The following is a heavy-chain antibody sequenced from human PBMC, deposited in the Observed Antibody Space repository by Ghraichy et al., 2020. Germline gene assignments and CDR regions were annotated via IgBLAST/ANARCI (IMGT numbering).Heavy chain of an antibody. CDR2: SSYDGIKK. Sequence: GGSLRLSCLGSGFTFSTFALHWVRQAPGKGLEWVALSSYDGIKKTYADSVQGRFTIARDNSKNRLYLQMNSLRPDDTAVYYCATSGKMSDFDYWGQGTL. J-gene: IGHJ4*02. CDR1: GFTFSTFA. V-gene: IGHV3-30*03. CDR3: ATSGKMSDFDY. D-gene: IGHD1-14*01.